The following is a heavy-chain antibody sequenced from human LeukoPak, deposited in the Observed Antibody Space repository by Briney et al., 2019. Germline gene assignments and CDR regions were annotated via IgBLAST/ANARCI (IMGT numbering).Heavy chain of an antibody. J-gene: IGHJ4*02. CDR1: GYTLTELS. CDR2: FDPEDGET. Sequence: ASVKVSCKVSGYTLTELSMHWVRQAPGKGLEWMGGFDPEDGETIYAQKFQGRVTMTEDTSTDTAYMELSSLRSEDTAVYYCATLDFYYDSSGRPLPPDWGQGTLVTVSS. D-gene: IGHD3-22*01. V-gene: IGHV1-24*01. CDR3: ATLDFYYDSSGRPLPPD.